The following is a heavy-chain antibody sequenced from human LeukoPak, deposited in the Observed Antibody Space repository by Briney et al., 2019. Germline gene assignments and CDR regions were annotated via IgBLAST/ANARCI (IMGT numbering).Heavy chain of an antibody. Sequence: SETLSLTCTVSGGSISSGGYYWSWIRQHPGKGLEWIGYIYYSGSTYYNPSLKSRVTISVDTSKNQFSLKLSSVTAADTAVYYCARGGTRPDNWFDPWGQGTLVTVSS. CDR1: GGSISSGGYY. CDR3: ARGGTRPDNWFDP. V-gene: IGHV4-31*03. J-gene: IGHJ5*02. CDR2: IYYSGST.